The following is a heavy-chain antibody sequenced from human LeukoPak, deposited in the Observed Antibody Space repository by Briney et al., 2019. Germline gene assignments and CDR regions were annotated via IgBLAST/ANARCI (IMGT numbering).Heavy chain of an antibody. J-gene: IGHJ6*03. CDR3: ARDSSPYYYGSGSYSNYYYYYYMDV. CDR2: MNPNSGNT. V-gene: IGHV1-8*01. Sequence: ASVKVSCKASGYTFTSYDINWVRQATGQGLEWMGWMNPNSGNTGYAQKFQGRVTMTRNTSIGTAYMELSSLRSEDTAVYYCARDSSPYYYGSGSYSNYYYYYYMDVWGKGTTVTISS. CDR1: GYTFTSYD. D-gene: IGHD3-10*01.